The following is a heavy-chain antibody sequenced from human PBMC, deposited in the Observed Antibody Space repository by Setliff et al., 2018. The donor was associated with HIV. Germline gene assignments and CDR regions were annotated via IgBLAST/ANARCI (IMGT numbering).Heavy chain of an antibody. D-gene: IGHD2-2*01. CDR3: ARGHCSGTNCYGVDYYGMDV. CDR1: GGSLSSDNW. J-gene: IGHJ6*02. Sequence: NPSETLSLTCAVYGGSLSSDNWWTWVRQPPGKGLEWIGEIYHTEYTNYSPSLKSRVSMSVDRSKNQFSLNLTSVTAADTAVYYCARGHCSGTNCYGVDYYGMDVWGQGTTVTVSS. CDR2: IYHTEYT. V-gene: IGHV4-4*02.